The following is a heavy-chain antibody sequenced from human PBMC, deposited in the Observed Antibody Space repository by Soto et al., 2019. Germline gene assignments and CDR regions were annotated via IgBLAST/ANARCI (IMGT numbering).Heavy chain of an antibody. Sequence: EVQLVESGGGLVQPGGSLRLSCAASGFTVSSNYMSWVRQAPGKGLEWVSVIYSGGSTYYADSVKGRFTISRDNSKNTLYLQMNSLRAEDTAVYYCARVPAAGIFDYWGQGTLFTVSS. J-gene: IGHJ4*02. CDR3: ARVPAAGIFDY. D-gene: IGHD6-13*01. CDR1: GFTVSSNY. CDR2: IYSGGST. V-gene: IGHV3-66*01.